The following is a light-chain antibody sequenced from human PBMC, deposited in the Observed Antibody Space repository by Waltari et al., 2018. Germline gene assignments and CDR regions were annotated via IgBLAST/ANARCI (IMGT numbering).Light chain of an antibody. V-gene: IGKV3-11*01. CDR3: QQRTNWPLT. J-gene: IGKJ4*01. CDR1: PSVSYY. CDR2: DAS. Sequence: EVVLTQSPATLFLSPGERATLSCRASPSVSYYLAWYQQKPGQAPRLLIYDASNRATGIPARFSGSGSGTDFTLTISSLEPEDFAVYYCQQRTNWPLTFGGGTKVEI.